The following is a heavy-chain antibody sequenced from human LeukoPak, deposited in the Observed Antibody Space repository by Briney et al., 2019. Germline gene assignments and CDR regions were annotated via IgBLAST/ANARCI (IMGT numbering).Heavy chain of an antibody. Sequence: GGSLRLSCAASGFTFSIYWMHWVRQAPGKGLVWVSRINSDGSSTSYADSVKGRFTISRDNAKNTLYLQMNSLRAEDTAVYYCARVRWDSSGWPPRDYYYMDVWGKGTTVTVSS. V-gene: IGHV3-74*01. D-gene: IGHD6-19*01. CDR2: INSDGSST. CDR3: ARVRWDSSGWPPRDYYYMDV. J-gene: IGHJ6*03. CDR1: GFTFSIYW.